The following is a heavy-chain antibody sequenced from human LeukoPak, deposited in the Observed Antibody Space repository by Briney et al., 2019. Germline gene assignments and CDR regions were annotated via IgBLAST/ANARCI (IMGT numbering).Heavy chain of an antibody. CDR1: GGSISSYY. CDR3: ARDFLVGATSAAFDI. V-gene: IGHV4-59*01. J-gene: IGHJ3*02. Sequence: PSETLSLTCTVSGGSISSYYWSWIRQPPGKGLEWIGYIYYSGSTNYNPSLKSRVTISVDTSKNQFSLKLSSVTAADTAVYYCARDFLVGATSAAFDIWGQGTMVTVSS. CDR2: IYYSGST. D-gene: IGHD1-26*01.